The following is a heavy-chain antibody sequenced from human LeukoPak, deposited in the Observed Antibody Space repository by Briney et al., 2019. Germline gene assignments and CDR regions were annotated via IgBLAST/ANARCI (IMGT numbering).Heavy chain of an antibody. J-gene: IGHJ2*01. CDR3: ASRKENGGNGAWWYFDL. V-gene: IGHV4-59*01. Sequence: SETLSLTCTVSGGSISSYYWSWIRQPPGKGLEWIGYIYYSGSTNYNPSLKSRVTISVDTSKNQFSLKLSSVTAADTAVYYCASRKENGGNGAWWYFDLWGRGTLVTVSS. CDR1: GGSISSYY. CDR2: IYYSGST. D-gene: IGHD4-23*01.